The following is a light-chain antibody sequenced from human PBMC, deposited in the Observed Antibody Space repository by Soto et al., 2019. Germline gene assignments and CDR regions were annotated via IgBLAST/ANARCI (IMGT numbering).Light chain of an antibody. J-gene: IGKJ5*01. Sequence: ESMLTQSPATLSLSPGERATLSCRASQSVRSYLAWYQQKPGQAPRLLIYDASNRAPGIPARFSGSGSGTDFTLTIGSLEPDDFAVYYCQQRSSWPRITLGQGTRLDIK. V-gene: IGKV3-11*01. CDR2: DAS. CDR3: QQRSSWPRIT. CDR1: QSVRSY.